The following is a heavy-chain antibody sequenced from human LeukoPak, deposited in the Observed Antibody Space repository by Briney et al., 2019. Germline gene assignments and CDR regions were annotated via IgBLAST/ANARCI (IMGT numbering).Heavy chain of an antibody. J-gene: IGHJ4*02. D-gene: IGHD1-26*01. Sequence: ASVKVSCKASGGTFSSYAISWVRQAPGQGLEWMGGIIPIFGTANYAQKFQGRVTITADESTSTAYMELSSLRSEDTAVYYCARDHALMGATGVCDCWGQGTLVTVAS. V-gene: IGHV1-69*13. CDR1: GGTFSSYA. CDR2: IIPIFGTA. CDR3: ARDHALMGATGVCDC.